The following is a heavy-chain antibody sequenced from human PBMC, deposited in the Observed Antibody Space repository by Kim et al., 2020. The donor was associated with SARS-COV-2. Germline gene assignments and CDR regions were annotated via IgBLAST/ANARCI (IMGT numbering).Heavy chain of an antibody. D-gene: IGHD3-22*01. J-gene: IGHJ4*02. CDR3: ARERAYYYDSSGYYFDY. Sequence: GKGRFTISRDNSKNTLYLQMNSLRAEDTAVYYCARERAYYYDSSGYYFDYWGQGTLVTVSS. V-gene: IGHV3-53*01.